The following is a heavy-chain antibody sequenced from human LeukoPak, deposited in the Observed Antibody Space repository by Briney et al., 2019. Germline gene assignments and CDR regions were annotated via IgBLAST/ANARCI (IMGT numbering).Heavy chain of an antibody. J-gene: IGHJ4*02. CDR1: GGSISSGGYY. Sequence: SQTLSLTCTVSGGSISSGGYYWSWIRQPPGKGLEWIGEINHSGSTNYNPSLKSRVTISVDTSKNQFSLKLSSVTAADTAVYYCARGSIAAAGGGFDYWGQGTLVTVSS. D-gene: IGHD6-13*01. V-gene: IGHV4-30-2*01. CDR3: ARGSIAAAGGGFDY. CDR2: INHSGST.